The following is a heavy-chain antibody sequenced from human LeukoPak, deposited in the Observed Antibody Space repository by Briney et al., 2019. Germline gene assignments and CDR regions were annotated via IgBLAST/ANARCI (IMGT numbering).Heavy chain of an antibody. J-gene: IGHJ4*02. CDR3: ARAPSWGGFSSGSYYFDY. CDR1: GYTFTNYD. V-gene: IGHV1-8*03. CDR2: MNPNSGNT. Sequence: VASVKVSCKASGYTFTNYDINWVRQATGQGLEWMGWMNPNSGNTGYAQKFQGRVTITRNTSISTAYMELSSLRSDDTAVYYCARAPSWGGFSSGSYYFDYWGQGTLVTVSS. D-gene: IGHD6-19*01.